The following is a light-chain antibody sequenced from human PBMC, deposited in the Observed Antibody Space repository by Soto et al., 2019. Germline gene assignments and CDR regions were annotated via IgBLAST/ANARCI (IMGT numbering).Light chain of an antibody. V-gene: IGKV1-12*01. J-gene: IGKJ2*01. CDR1: QAISTW. Sequence: DIQLTQSPSSVSASVGDSVTLTCRASQAISTWLAWYQQRPGKAPQLLIFGASSLQSGVPSRFSGRGSGTDFTLTISSLQPEDFATYYCQQTNSFPYTFGQWAKLDIK. CDR3: QQTNSFPYT. CDR2: GAS.